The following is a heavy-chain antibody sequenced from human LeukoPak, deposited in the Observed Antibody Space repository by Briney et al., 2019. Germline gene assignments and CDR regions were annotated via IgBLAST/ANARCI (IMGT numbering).Heavy chain of an antibody. CDR1: GFTFSSYT. CDR3: AKDLDGSGTYYNTGQDAFDF. D-gene: IGHD3-10*01. CDR2: IGTSSTTI. V-gene: IGHV3-48*01. J-gene: IGHJ3*01. Sequence: GGSLRLSCAASGFTFSSYTMNWVRQPPGKGLEWVSNIGTSSTTIYYADSVKGRFTISRDNSKNTLFLQMNSLRPDDTAVYYCAKDLDGSGTYYNTGQDAFDFWGQGTMVTVSS.